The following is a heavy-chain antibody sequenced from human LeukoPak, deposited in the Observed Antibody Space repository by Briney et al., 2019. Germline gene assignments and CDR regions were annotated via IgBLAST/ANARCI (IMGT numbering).Heavy chain of an antibody. CDR1: GFTFSNYS. D-gene: IGHD6-13*01. J-gene: IGHJ6*02. CDR2: ISGSSTTI. Sequence: PGGSLRLSCAASGFTFSNYSMNWVRQAPGKGLEWVSHISGSSTTIYYADSLKGRFTISRDNAKNSLYLQMNSLRDEDTAVYYCARDRGIAAGPYYYVMDVWGHGTTVTVSS. CDR3: ARDRGIAAGPYYYVMDV. V-gene: IGHV3-48*02.